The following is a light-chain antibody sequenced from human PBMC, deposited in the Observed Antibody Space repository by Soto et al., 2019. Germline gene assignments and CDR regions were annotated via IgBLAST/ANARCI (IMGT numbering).Light chain of an antibody. CDR3: QSYASSLSAYNHV. CDR1: SSNIGAGYD. V-gene: IGLV1-40*01. J-gene: IGLJ1*01. CDR2: GNS. Sequence: QSVLAQPPSVSGAPGQRVTISCTGSSSNIGAGYDVHWYQQLPGTAPKLLIYGNSNRPSGVPDRFSGSKSGTSASLAITGLQAEDEADYYCQSYASSLSAYNHVFRTGTKDTVL.